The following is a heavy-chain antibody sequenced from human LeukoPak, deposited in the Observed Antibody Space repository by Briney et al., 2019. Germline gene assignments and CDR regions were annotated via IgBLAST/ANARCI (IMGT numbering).Heavy chain of an antibody. CDR3: AKEGRRITMIVVVKVRGALDI. D-gene: IGHD3-22*01. V-gene: IGHV3-23*01. CDR1: GFTFSSYA. Sequence: GGSLRLSCAASGFTFSSYAMSWVRQAPGKGLEWVSAMSGSGGSTYYADSVKGRFTISRDNSKNTLYLQMNSLRAEDTAVYYCAKEGRRITMIVVVKVRGALDIWGQGTMVTVSS. J-gene: IGHJ3*02. CDR2: MSGSGGST.